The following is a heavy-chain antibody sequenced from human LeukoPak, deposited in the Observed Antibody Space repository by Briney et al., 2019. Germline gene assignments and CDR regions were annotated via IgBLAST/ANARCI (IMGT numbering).Heavy chain of an antibody. Sequence: PGGSLRLSCAASGFTFSSYSMNWVRQAPGKGLEWVSSISSSSSYIYYADSVKGRFTISRDNSKNTLYLQMNSLRAEDTVVYYCAKDRNSSSRTGTVDYWGQGTLVTVSS. CDR3: AKDRNSSSRTGTVDY. J-gene: IGHJ4*02. V-gene: IGHV3-21*04. CDR2: ISSSSSYI. CDR1: GFTFSSYS. D-gene: IGHD6-13*01.